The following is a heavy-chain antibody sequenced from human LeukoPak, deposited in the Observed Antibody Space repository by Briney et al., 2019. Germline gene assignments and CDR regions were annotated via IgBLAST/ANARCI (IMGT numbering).Heavy chain of an antibody. J-gene: IGHJ4*02. V-gene: IGHV4-59*02. D-gene: IGHD3-22*01. CDR2: IYYSGST. CDR1: GDSLVSGHY. CDR3: ARARGYYDSSGYYGGFTAIDY. Sequence: SETLSLTCTVSGDSLVSGHYWGWIRQPPGKGLEWIGYIYYSGSTNYNPSLKSRVTISVDTSKNQFSLKLSSVTAADTAVYYCARARGYYDSSGYYGGFTAIDYWGQGTLVTVSS.